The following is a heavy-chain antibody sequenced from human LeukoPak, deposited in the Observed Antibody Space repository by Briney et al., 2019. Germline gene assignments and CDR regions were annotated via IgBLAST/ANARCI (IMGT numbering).Heavy chain of an antibody. D-gene: IGHD5-24*01. J-gene: IGHJ4*02. Sequence: ASVKVSCKASGCTFIDYYMHWVRQAPGQGLEWVGWINPSSGGTSYTQEFQGRVTMTSDTSISTAYMELNRLGSDDTAVYYCARDGGRDGYNSAGFWGQGTLVTVSS. CDR2: INPSSGGT. CDR1: GCTFIDYY. V-gene: IGHV1-2*02. CDR3: ARDGGRDGYNSAGF.